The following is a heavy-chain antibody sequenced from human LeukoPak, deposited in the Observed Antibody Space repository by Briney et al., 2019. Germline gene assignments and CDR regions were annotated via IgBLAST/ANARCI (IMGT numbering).Heavy chain of an antibody. CDR3: AREVLRQWLGY. CDR2: INADNGNT. Sequence: ASVKVSCKASGYTFTNYAIHWVRQAPGQRLEWMGWINADNGNTKYSQKFQGRVTITRDTSASTGYMEVSSLGSEDTAVYFCAREVLRQWLGYWGQGTLVTVSS. J-gene: IGHJ4*02. D-gene: IGHD6-19*01. V-gene: IGHV1-3*01. CDR1: GYTFTNYA.